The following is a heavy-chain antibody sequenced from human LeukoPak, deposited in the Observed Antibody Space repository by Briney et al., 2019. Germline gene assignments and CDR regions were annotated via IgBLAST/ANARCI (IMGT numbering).Heavy chain of an antibody. CDR3: AKGLGKAGASNTWYFDL. CDR2: INYDGTEQ. CDR1: GFRFSTYG. D-gene: IGHD6-13*01. V-gene: IGHV3-30*02. J-gene: IGHJ2*01. Sequence: GGSLRLSCAVSGFRFSTYGMNWVRQAPGKGLELAAFINYDGTEQYYADSVKGRFSISRDNSKDTLFLQMNSLRAEDTAVYYCAKGLGKAGASNTWYFDLWGRGTLVTVSS.